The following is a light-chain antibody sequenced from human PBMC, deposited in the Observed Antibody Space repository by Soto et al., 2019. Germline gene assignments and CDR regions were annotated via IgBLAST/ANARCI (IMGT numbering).Light chain of an antibody. CDR3: QEYGTSRT. J-gene: IGKJ1*01. CDR1: QSVSSSF. CDR2: AAS. Sequence: EIVLTQSPVTLSLSPGGIATLSCRASQSVSSSFLAWYQQRPGQAPRLLIYAASNTAPGIPDSFSGSGSGTDFTLTISRLEPQDFAVYYCQEYGTSRTFGQGTKV. V-gene: IGKV3-20*01.